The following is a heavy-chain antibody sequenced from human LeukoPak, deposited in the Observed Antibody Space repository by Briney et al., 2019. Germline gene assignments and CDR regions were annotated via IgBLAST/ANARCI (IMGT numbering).Heavy chain of an antibody. CDR1: GFTFSSYW. CDR2: INSDGSST. V-gene: IGHV3-74*01. D-gene: IGHD5-12*01. Sequence: GGSLRLSCAASGFTFSSYWMHWVRQAPGKGLVWVSRINSDGSSTSYADSVKGRFTISRDNAKNTLYLQMNSLRGEDTAVYYCARGRATTGDLGGLDPWGQGTLVTVSS. CDR3: ARGRATTGDLGGLDP. J-gene: IGHJ5*02.